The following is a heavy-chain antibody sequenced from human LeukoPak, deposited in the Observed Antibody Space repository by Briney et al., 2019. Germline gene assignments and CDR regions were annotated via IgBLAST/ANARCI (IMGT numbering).Heavy chain of an antibody. D-gene: IGHD6-19*01. CDR3: AKDLGSSGWPKGFDY. CDR2: ISYDGSNK. J-gene: IGHJ4*02. Sequence: GGSLRLSCAASGFTFSSYGMHWVRQAPGKGLEWAAVISYDGSNKYYADSVKGRFTISRDNSKNTLYLQMNSLRAEDTAVYYCAKDLGSSGWPKGFDYWGQGTLVTVSS. CDR1: GFTFSSYG. V-gene: IGHV3-30*18.